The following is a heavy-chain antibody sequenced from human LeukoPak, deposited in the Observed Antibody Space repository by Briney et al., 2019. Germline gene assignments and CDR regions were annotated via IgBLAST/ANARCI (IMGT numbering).Heavy chain of an antibody. J-gene: IGHJ4*02. CDR1: GFIFSDYV. D-gene: IGHD2-2*01. Sequence: GGSLRLSCAGSGFIFSDYVMSWVRQAPGKGLEWVSASGTGGRTYYADSVKGRFTISRDNSKKTVFLQMDGLRVEDTAVYYCATLWPLGYCSSTSCPPFDYWGQGTLVTVSS. CDR2: SGTGGRT. CDR3: ATLWPLGYCSSTSCPPFDY. V-gene: IGHV3-23*01.